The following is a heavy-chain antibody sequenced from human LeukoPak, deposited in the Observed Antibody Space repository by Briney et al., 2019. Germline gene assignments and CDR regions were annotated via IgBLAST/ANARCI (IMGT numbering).Heavy chain of an antibody. CDR3: AKFFSSGVAGIDY. Sequence: PGGSLRLSCAASGFSFSNYAMSWVRQALGKGLEWVSAISGSGGSTYYADSVKGRFTISRDNSKSTLYLQMNSLRAEDTAVYYCAKFFSSGVAGIDYWGQGTLVTVSS. V-gene: IGHV3-23*01. CDR1: GFSFSNYA. J-gene: IGHJ4*02. D-gene: IGHD6-19*01. CDR2: ISGSGGST.